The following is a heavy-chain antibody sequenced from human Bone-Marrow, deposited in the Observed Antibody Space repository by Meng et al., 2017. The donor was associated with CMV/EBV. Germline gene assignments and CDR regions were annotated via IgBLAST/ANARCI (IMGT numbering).Heavy chain of an antibody. V-gene: IGHV1-69*05. J-gene: IGHJ4*02. D-gene: IGHD7-27*01. Sequence: SVKVSCKASGGTFSSYAISWVRQAPGQGLEWMGGIIPIFGTANYAQKFQGRVTITTDESTSTAYMELSSLRSEDTAVYYCARSNWGYVSFDYWGQGNLVTVSS. CDR3: ARSNWGYVSFDY. CDR2: IIPIFGTA. CDR1: GGTFSSYA.